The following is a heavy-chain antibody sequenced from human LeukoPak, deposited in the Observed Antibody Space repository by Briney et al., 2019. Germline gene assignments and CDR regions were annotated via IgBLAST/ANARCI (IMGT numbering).Heavy chain of an antibody. Sequence: PGGSLRLCCAASGFTFSDYYMSWVRQAPGKGLEWGSYISSSCSTIYYADSVKGRFTISRDNAKNSLYLQMNSLIAEDTALYYCAKCLGIGFGDTHGMDVWSQGTTVTVSS. CDR1: GFTFSDYY. D-gene: IGHD3-10*01. J-gene: IGHJ6*02. V-gene: IGHV3-11*01. CDR3: AKCLGIGFGDTHGMDV. CDR2: ISSSCSTI.